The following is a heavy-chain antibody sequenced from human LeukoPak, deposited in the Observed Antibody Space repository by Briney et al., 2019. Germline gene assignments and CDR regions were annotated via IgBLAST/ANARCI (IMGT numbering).Heavy chain of an antibody. CDR3: ARIMGQQLVRWALTARYAIDY. CDR1: GFTFSSYG. D-gene: IGHD6-13*01. J-gene: IGHJ4*02. Sequence: PGGSLRLSCAASGFTFSSYGMPWVRQAPGKGLEWVAVISYDGSNKYYADSVKGRFTISRDNSKNTLYLQMNSLRAEDTAVYYCARIMGQQLVRWALTARYAIDYWGQGTLVTVSS. V-gene: IGHV3-30*03. CDR2: ISYDGSNK.